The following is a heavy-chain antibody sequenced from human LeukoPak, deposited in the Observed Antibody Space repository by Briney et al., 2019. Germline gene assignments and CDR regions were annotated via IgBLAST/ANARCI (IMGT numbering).Heavy chain of an antibody. D-gene: IGHD3-3*01. CDR1: GGSISSYY. V-gene: IGHV4-59*01. J-gene: IGHJ3*02. CDR2: IYYSGST. CDR3: ASSITIFGVVMTAFDI. Sequence: SETLSLTCTVSGGSISSYYWSWIRQPPGKGLEWIGYIYYSGSTNYNPSLKSRVTISVDTSKNQFSLKLSSVTAADTAVYYCASSITIFGVVMTAFDIWGQGTMVTVSS.